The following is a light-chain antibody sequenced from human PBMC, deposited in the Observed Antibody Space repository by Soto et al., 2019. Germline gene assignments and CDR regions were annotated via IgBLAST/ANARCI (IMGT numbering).Light chain of an antibody. V-gene: IGKV3-20*01. J-gene: IGKJ4*01. CDR2: GAS. CDR1: RSVSSY. CDR3: QQYGSSPPKIT. Sequence: EIVLTQSPATLSLSPGESATLSCRASRSVSSYLAWYQQKPGQAPRLLIYGASSRATGIPDRFSGSGSGTDFTLTISRLEPEDFAVYYCQQYGSSPPKITFGGGTKVDIK.